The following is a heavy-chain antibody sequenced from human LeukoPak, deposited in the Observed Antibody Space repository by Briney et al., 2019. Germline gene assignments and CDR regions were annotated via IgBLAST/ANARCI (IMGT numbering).Heavy chain of an antibody. Sequence: QSGRSLRLSCAASGFTFSSYALSWVRQAPGKGLEWVSAISASGDRTYYADSVRGRFTISRDNSKNTLYQQMNSLRAEDTVVYYCARASGYNYYYGMDVWGQGTTVTVSS. CDR1: GFTFSSYA. J-gene: IGHJ6*02. D-gene: IGHD3-10*01. CDR2: ISASGDRT. V-gene: IGHV3-23*01. CDR3: ARASGYNYYYGMDV.